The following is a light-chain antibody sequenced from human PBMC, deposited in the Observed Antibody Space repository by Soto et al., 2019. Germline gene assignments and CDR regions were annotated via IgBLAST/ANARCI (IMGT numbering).Light chain of an antibody. V-gene: IGLV1-36*01. J-gene: IGLJ3*02. Sequence: QSVLTQPPSVSDAPRQKVTISCSGSSSNIGRNAVNWYQQFPGKAPRLLVYYDDLLPSGVSDRFSGSRSGTSASLAISGLQSEDEADYSCATWDDSLNGWVFGGGTKLTVL. CDR2: YDD. CDR3: ATWDDSLNGWV. CDR1: SSNIGRNA.